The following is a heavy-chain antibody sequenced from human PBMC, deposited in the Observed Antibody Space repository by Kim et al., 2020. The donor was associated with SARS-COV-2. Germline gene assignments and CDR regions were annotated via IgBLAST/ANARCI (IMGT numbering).Heavy chain of an antibody. V-gene: IGHV5-10-1*01. CDR1: GYSFTSYW. CDR3: ARRRGSAATYYYGMDV. Sequence: GESLKISCKGSGYSFTSYWISWVRQMPGKGLEWMGRIDPSDSYTNYSPSFQGHVTISADKSISTAYLQWSSLKASDTAMYYCARRRGSAATYYYGMDVWGQGTTVTVSS. J-gene: IGHJ6*02. CDR2: IDPSDSYT. D-gene: IGHD3-16*01.